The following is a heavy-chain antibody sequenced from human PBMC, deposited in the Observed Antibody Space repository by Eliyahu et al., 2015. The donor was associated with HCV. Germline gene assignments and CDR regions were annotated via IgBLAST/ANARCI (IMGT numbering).Heavy chain of an antibody. J-gene: IGHJ4*02. CDR1: GFTFSSYS. Sequence: EVQLVESGGGLVKPGGSLRLSCAASGFTFSSYSMNWVRQAPGKGLEWVSSISSSSSYIYYADSVKGRFTISRDNAKNSLYLQMNSLRAEDTAVYYCAVPRGSGYYYFFDYWGQGTLVTVSS. CDR3: AVPRGSGYYYFFDY. CDR2: ISSSSSYI. D-gene: IGHD3-22*01. V-gene: IGHV3-21*01.